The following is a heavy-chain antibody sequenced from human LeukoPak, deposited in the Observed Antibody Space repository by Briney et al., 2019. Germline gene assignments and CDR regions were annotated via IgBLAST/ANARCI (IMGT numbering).Heavy chain of an antibody. V-gene: IGHV3-30-3*01. D-gene: IGHD5-12*01. Sequence: GGSLRLSCAASGFTFSSYAIHWVRQAPGKGLEWVAVISYDGSNKYYADSVKGRFTISRDNSKNTLYLQTNSLRAEDTAVYYCARPPLYSGYDKLNDYWGQGTLVTVSS. CDR3: ARPPLYSGYDKLNDY. CDR1: GFTFSSYA. CDR2: ISYDGSNK. J-gene: IGHJ4*02.